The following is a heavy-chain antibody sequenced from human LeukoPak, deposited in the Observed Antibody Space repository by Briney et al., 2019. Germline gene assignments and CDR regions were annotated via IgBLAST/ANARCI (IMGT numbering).Heavy chain of an antibody. CDR3: ARADDILTSYLYAFDI. J-gene: IGHJ3*02. CDR2: IYYSGST. Sequence: SETLSLTCTVSGGSVSSGSYYWSWIRQPPGKGLEWIGYIYYSGSTNYNPSLKSRVTISVDTSKNQFSLKLSSVTAADTAVYYCARADDILTSYLYAFDIWGQGTMVTVSS. CDR1: GGSVSSGSYY. V-gene: IGHV4-61*01. D-gene: IGHD3-9*01.